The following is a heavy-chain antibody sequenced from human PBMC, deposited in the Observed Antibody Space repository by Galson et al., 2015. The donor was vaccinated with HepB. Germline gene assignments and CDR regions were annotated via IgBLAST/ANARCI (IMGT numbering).Heavy chain of an antibody. Sequence: SLRLSCAASGFMLSGYGMHWVRQAPGKGLEWVTFILHDGSDQYYADSVKGRFTISRDNSRNTLYLQMNSLSVEDTAVYYCATDYGGNSAYWGQGTLVTVSS. CDR2: ILHDGSDQ. CDR1: GFMLSGYG. J-gene: IGHJ4*02. V-gene: IGHV3-30*03. D-gene: IGHD4-23*01. CDR3: ATDYGGNSAY.